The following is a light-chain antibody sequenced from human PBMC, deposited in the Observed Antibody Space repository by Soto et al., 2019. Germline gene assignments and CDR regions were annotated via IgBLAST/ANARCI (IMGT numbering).Light chain of an antibody. CDR2: GAS. J-gene: IGKJ1*01. V-gene: IGKV3-15*01. CDR3: QQYNTWPGT. CDR1: QSISTN. Sequence: IVMTQSPSTLSVSPGERVARCCRASQSISTNLAWYQRKPGQAPRLLINGASTRATGIPARFSGSGSGTQFTLTISSLQSEDFGTYYCQQYNTWPGTFGQGTKVDIK.